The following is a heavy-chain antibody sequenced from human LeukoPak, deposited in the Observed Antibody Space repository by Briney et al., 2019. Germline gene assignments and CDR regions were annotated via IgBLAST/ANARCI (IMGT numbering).Heavy chain of an antibody. CDR1: GFTFSSYW. CDR2: IKQDGSEK. V-gene: IGHV3-7*03. Sequence: GGSLRLSCAASGFTFSSYWMSWVRQAPGKGLEWVANIKQDGSEKYYVDSVKGRFTISRDNSKNTLYLQMNSLRAEDTAVYYCAKGAGIVGATGYFDYWGQGTLVTVSS. CDR3: AKGAGIVGATGYFDY. J-gene: IGHJ4*02. D-gene: IGHD1-26*01.